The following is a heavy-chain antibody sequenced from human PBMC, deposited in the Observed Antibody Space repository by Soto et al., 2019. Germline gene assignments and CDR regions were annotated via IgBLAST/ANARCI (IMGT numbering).Heavy chain of an antibody. D-gene: IGHD3-10*01. CDR3: ARDRAGLLEF. J-gene: IGHJ4*02. CDR2: VSAYDGAT. Sequence: QVQLVQSATEVVKPGASVRVSCKASGYVFTGWGISWVRQVPGQGLEWVGWVSAYDGATRSSEKLPGRISVTRDKSTSTVYMDLTNLRSDDAAVYYCARDRAGLLEFWRQGTLVTVSS. CDR1: GYVFTGWG. V-gene: IGHV1-18*01.